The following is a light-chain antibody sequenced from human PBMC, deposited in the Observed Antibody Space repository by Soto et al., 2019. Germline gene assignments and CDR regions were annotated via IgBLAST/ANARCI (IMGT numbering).Light chain of an antibody. Sequence: EIVLTQSPNTLSLSPGERATLSCRASQSVSSGYLVWYQQKPGQAPRLLIYGASNRATGIPDRFSGSGSGTEFTLTISSLQSEDFAVYYCQQYNNWPKTFGQGTKVDIK. V-gene: IGKV3D-15*01. J-gene: IGKJ1*01. CDR2: GAS. CDR1: QSVSSGY. CDR3: QQYNNWPKT.